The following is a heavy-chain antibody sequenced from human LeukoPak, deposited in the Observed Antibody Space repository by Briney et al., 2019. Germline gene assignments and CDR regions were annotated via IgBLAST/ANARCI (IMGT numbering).Heavy chain of an antibody. CDR2: IHYSGST. CDR1: GGSITNYY. V-gene: IGHV4-59*01. J-gene: IGHJ6*03. Sequence: SETLSLTCTVSGGSITNYYWTWIRQPPGKGLEWIGSIHYSGSTNYNPSRKSRVTISVDTSKNQFSLKLSSVTAADTAVYYCARASVTYYYYYYMDVWGKGTTVTVSS. D-gene: IGHD4-11*01. CDR3: ARASVTYYYYYYMDV.